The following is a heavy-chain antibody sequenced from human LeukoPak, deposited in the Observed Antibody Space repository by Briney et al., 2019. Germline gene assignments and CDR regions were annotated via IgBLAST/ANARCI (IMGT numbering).Heavy chain of an antibody. CDR2: IYSGGFT. D-gene: IGHD5-24*01. V-gene: IGHV3-66*01. Sequence: GGSLRLSCATSGFNITSNYMNWVRQAPGKGLEWVAIIYSGGFTYYRDSVKGRFTIYRDNSKNTVYLQMNSLRVEDTAVYYCAREGMGYFDSWGQGTLVTVSS. CDR3: AREGMGYFDS. J-gene: IGHJ4*02. CDR1: GFNITSNY.